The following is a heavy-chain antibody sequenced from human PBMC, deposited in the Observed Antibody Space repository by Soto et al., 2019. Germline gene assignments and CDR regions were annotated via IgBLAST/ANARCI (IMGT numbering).Heavy chain of an antibody. CDR3: AIPRDRAA. CDR1: GFTFSSYT. V-gene: IGHV3-21*06. J-gene: IGHJ5*02. CDR2: ISTTGNYI. Sequence: PGGSLRLSCAASGFTFSSYTMNWVRQAPGKGLEWVSTISTTGNYINYADPVKGRFTVSRDNAKNLLYLHLNRLRADDTGVSYCAIPRDRAAWGQGTMVTVYS.